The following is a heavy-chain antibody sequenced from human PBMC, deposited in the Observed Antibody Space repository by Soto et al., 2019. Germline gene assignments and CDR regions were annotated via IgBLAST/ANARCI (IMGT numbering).Heavy chain of an antibody. CDR1: GFTFSSYG. J-gene: IGHJ4*02. CDR2: ISYDGSNE. V-gene: IGHV3-30*18. Sequence: QVQLVESGGGVVQPGRSLSLSCTASGFTFSSYGMHWVRQTPGMGLEWVAHISYDGSNEHYIDSVKGRFTISRDNSKNTVYLQMNSLRTEDTALYYCAKDTDYHDSSGYYVFDHWGQGTLVTVSS. CDR3: AKDTDYHDSSGYYVFDH. D-gene: IGHD3-22*01.